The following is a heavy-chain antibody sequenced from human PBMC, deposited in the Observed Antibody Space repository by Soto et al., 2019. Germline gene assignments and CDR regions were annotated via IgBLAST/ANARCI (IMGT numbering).Heavy chain of an antibody. CDR1: GLSLTRYS. V-gene: IGHV3-30-3*01. CDR2: ISYDGSNK. D-gene: IGHD3-3*01. CDR3: ARERSRITIFGVVIRYYYYYGMDV. J-gene: IGHJ6*02. Sequence: SLTLDCAAAGLSLTRYSMHWILQAPGKGLEWVAVISYDGSNKYYADSVKGRFTISRDNSKNTLYLQMNSLRAEDTAVYYCARERSRITIFGVVIRYYYYYGMDVWGQGTTVTVSS.